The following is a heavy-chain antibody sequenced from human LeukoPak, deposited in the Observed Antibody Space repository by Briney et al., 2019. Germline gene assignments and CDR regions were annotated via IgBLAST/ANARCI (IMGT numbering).Heavy chain of an antibody. CDR3: ARGEEDVDTAMVTYYYYMDV. J-gene: IGHJ6*03. D-gene: IGHD5-18*01. V-gene: IGHV1-69*13. Sequence: SVKVSCKASGGTFSSYAISWVRQAPGQGLEWTGGIIPIFGTANYAQKFQGRVTITADESTSTAYMELSSLRSEDTAVYYCARGEEDVDTAMVTYYYYMDVWGKGTTVTVSS. CDR2: IIPIFGTA. CDR1: GGTFSSYA.